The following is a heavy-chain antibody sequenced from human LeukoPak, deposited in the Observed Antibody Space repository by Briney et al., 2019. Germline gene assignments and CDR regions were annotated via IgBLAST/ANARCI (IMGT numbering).Heavy chain of an antibody. CDR3: AKGTIGDPWGY. D-gene: IGHD4-17*01. Sequence: ETLSLTCAVYGGSFSGYYWSWVRQAPGKGLEWVSAISGSGGSTYYADSVKGRFTISRDNSKNTLYLQMNSLRAEDTAVYYCAKGTIGDPWGYWGQGTLVTVSS. V-gene: IGHV3-23*01. J-gene: IGHJ4*02. CDR2: ISGSGGST. CDR1: GGSFSGYY.